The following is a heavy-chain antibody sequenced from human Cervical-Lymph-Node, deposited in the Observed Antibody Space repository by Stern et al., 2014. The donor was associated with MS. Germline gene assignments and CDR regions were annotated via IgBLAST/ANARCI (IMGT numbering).Heavy chain of an antibody. CDR1: GFTFRSYS. Sequence: EVQLVVSGGGLVKPGGSLRLSCAASGFTFRSYSMNWVRHAPGKGLEWVSSIRSSSSHIYYADSVKGRFTISRDNAKNSLYLQMNSLRAEDTAVYYCARDLQRWLQSGYGMDVWGQGTPVTVSS. J-gene: IGHJ6*02. V-gene: IGHV3-21*01. CDR2: IRSSSSHI. D-gene: IGHD5-24*01. CDR3: ARDLQRWLQSGYGMDV.